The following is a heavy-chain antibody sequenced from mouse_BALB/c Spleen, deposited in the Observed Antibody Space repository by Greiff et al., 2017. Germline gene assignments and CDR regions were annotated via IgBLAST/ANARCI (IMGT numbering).Heavy chain of an antibody. J-gene: IGHJ1*01. CDR3: AKDYYRYDGWYFDV. CDR1: GFNIKDTY. V-gene: IGHV14-3*02. Sequence: VQLKESGAELVKPGASVKLSCTASGFNIKDTYMHWVKQRPEQGLEWIGRIDPANGNTKYDPKFQGKATITADTSSNTAYLQLSSLTSEDTAVYYCAKDYYRYDGWYFDVWGAGTTVTVSS. CDR2: IDPANGNT. D-gene: IGHD2-14*01.